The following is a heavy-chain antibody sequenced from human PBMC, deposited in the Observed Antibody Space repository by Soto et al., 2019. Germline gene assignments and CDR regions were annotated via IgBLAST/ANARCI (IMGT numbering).Heavy chain of an antibody. J-gene: IGHJ4*02. CDR3: ARDPAYYDILTGLPSFDY. Sequence: ASVKVCCKASGYTFTSYYMHWVRQAPGQGLEWMGIINPSGGSTSYAQKLQGRVTMTRDTSTSTVYMELSSLRSEDTAVYYCARDPAYYDILTGLPSFDYWGQGTLVTVSS. V-gene: IGHV1-46*03. D-gene: IGHD3-9*01. CDR2: INPSGGST. CDR1: GYTFTSYY.